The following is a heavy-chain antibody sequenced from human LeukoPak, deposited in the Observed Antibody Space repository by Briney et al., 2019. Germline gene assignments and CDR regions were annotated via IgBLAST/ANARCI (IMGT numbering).Heavy chain of an antibody. J-gene: IGHJ4*02. CDR1: GFTFSSYW. CDR2: ISWNGRST. V-gene: IGHV3-20*04. D-gene: IGHD3-22*01. CDR3: AKDRSFTMIVVVFDY. Sequence: PGGSLRLSCAASGFTFSSYWMSWVRQAPGKGLEWVSGISWNGRSTAYAESLKGRFTISRDNAKNTLYLQMNSLRAEDTAVYYCAKDRSFTMIVVVFDYWGQGTLVTVSS.